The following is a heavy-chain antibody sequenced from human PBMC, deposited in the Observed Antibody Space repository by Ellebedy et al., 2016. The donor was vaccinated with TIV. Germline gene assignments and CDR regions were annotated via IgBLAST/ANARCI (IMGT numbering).Heavy chain of an antibody. CDR3: ARGGGELVRYAFDI. CDR2: IGSRTNII. J-gene: IGHJ3*02. V-gene: IGHV3-48*02. CDR1: GFTFNTHA. Sequence: GESLKISCVASGFTFNTHAMNWVRQAPGKGLEWVSYIGSRTNIIYYADSVKGRFTISRDNAKNSLYLQMNSLGDEDTAAYYCARGGGELVRYAFDIWGHGTMVTVSS. D-gene: IGHD1-7*01.